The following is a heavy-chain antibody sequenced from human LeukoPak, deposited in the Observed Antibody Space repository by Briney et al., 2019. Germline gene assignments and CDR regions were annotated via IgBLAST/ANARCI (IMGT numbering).Heavy chain of an antibody. V-gene: IGHV3-64*02. D-gene: IGHD7-27*01. CDR2: ISSNGGSK. Sequence: GGSLRLSCAASGFTFSNYAMHWVRQAPGKGLEYVSAISSNGGSKYYADSVKGRFTIYRDNSKNTLYLQMGSLSAEDMAIYYCARVTGDRGGFDYWGQGTLVTVSS. CDR3: ARVTGDRGGFDY. J-gene: IGHJ4*02. CDR1: GFTFSNYA.